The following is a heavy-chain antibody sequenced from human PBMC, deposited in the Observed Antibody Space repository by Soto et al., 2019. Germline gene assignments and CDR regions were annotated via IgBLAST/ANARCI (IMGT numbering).Heavy chain of an antibody. CDR1: GSTFSSYA. D-gene: IGHD6-19*01. J-gene: IGHJ3*01. CDR2: ISGSGGST. CDR3: AKMSDGWYGAFHV. Sequence: EVQLLESGGDLVQPGGSPRLSCAASGSTFSSYAMSWVRQAPGKGLEWVSVISGSGGSTFYADSVKGRFTISRDKSNNSLHLQMNSLRAEDTALYFCAKMSDGWYGAFHVWGQGTMVTVSS. V-gene: IGHV3-23*01.